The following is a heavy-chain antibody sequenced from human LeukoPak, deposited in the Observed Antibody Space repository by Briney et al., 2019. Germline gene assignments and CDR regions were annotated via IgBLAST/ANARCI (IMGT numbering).Heavy chain of an antibody. CDR3: ARGRTTIFGVVITPDY. CDR1: GYTFTGYY. V-gene: IGHV1-2*02. Sequence: ASVKVSCKASGYTFTGYYMHWVRQAPGLGLEWMGWINPNSGGTNYAQKFQGRVTMTRDTSISTAYMELSRLRSDDTAVYYCARGRTTIFGVVITPDYWGQGTLVTVSS. D-gene: IGHD3-3*01. CDR2: INPNSGGT. J-gene: IGHJ4*02.